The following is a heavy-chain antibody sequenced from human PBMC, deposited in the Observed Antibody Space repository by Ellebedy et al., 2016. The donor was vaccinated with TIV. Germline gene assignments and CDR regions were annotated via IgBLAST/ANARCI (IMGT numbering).Heavy chain of an antibody. D-gene: IGHD6-13*01. CDR1: GGTFRSYV. Sequence: SVKVSXXASGGTFRSYVFSWVRQAPGQGLEWMGRIIPILGTPNYAQKFQGRVTITTDKSTSTVYMELTSLRSEDTAVYYCARDRLEVAVGAGILDYWGQGTLVIVSS. CDR2: IIPILGTP. CDR3: ARDRLEVAVGAGILDY. J-gene: IGHJ4*02. V-gene: IGHV1-69*04.